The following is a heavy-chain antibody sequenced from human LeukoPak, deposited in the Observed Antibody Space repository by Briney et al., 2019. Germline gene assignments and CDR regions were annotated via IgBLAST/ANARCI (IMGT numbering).Heavy chain of an antibody. Sequence: DPGGTLRLSCTASGFTFSNYAMSWVRQAPGKGLEWVSTISGSDGSTYYADSVKGRFTISRDNSKNTLYLQMNSLRVEDTAIYYCAKGRGYCTGGSCYSDYWGQGTLATVSS. CDR1: GFTFSNYA. V-gene: IGHV3-23*01. CDR3: AKGRGYCTGGSCYSDY. D-gene: IGHD2-15*01. J-gene: IGHJ4*02. CDR2: ISGSDGST.